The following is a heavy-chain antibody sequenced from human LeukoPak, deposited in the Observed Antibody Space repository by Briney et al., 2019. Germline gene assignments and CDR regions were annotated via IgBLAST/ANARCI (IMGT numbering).Heavy chain of an antibody. D-gene: IGHD3-22*01. CDR1: GGSISSYY. J-gene: IGHJ4*02. CDR3: ARANSYDSSGHYYEFGY. CDR2: IYTCGIT. Sequence: SETLSLTCTVSGGSISSYYWSWIRQPAGKGLEWIGRIYTCGITNYNPSLKSRVTMSVDTSKNQFSLKLTSVTAADTAVYYCARANSYDSSGHYYEFGYWGQGTLVTVSS. V-gene: IGHV4-4*07.